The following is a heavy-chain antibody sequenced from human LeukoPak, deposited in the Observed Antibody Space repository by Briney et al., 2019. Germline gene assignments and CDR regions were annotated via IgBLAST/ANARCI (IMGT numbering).Heavy chain of an antibody. Sequence: GGSPRLSCAASGFTFSSYAMSWVRQAPGKGLEWVSYISSSSSTIYYADSVKGRFTISRDNAKNSLYLQMNSLRAEDTAVYYCARDLTSYYYDSSGYYYGPDYWGQGTLVTVSS. V-gene: IGHV3-48*04. CDR3: ARDLTSYYYDSSGYYYGPDY. D-gene: IGHD3-22*01. CDR1: GFTFSSYA. CDR2: ISSSSSTI. J-gene: IGHJ4*02.